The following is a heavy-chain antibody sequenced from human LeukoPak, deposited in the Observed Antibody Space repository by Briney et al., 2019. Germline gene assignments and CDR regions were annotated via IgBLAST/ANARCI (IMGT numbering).Heavy chain of an antibody. Sequence: GGSLRLSCAASGFTFSSYGMHWVRQAPGKGLEWVAVISYDGSNKYYADSVKGRFTISRDNSKNTLYLQMNSLRAEDTAVYYCAKGNIVLMVYAPSVDYWGQGTLVTVSS. V-gene: IGHV3-30*18. D-gene: IGHD2-8*01. CDR1: GFTFSSYG. CDR2: ISYDGSNK. CDR3: AKGNIVLMVYAPSVDY. J-gene: IGHJ4*02.